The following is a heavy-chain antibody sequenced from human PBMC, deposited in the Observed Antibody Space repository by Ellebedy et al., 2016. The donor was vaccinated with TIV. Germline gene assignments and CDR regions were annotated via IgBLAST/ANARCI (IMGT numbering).Heavy chain of an antibody. J-gene: IGHJ4*02. V-gene: IGHV3-49*03. Sequence: GESLKISCIASGFSFDEYSMSWFRQGPGQGLEWVGFIAAKRFGGTTDYAASVRGRFSISRDDSKSIAYLQMNSLKIEDTGVYYCSRDSYGHAAPPFYWGQGSLVTVSS. CDR3: SRDSYGHAAPPFY. CDR1: GFSFDEYS. CDR2: IAAKRFGGTT. D-gene: IGHD3-10*01.